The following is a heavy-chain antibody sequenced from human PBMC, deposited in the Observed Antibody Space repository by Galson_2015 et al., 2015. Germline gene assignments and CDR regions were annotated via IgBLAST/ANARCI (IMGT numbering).Heavy chain of an antibody. CDR1: GFTFSSYG. J-gene: IGHJ6*02. Sequence: SLRLSCAASGFTFSSYGMHWVRQAPGKGLEWVAVIWYDGSNKYYADSVKGRFTISRDNSKNTLYLQMNSLRAEDTAVYYCARDQDSSGWDYYGMDVWGQGTTVTVS. CDR2: IWYDGSNK. CDR3: ARDQDSSGWDYYGMDV. V-gene: IGHV3-33*01. D-gene: IGHD6-19*01.